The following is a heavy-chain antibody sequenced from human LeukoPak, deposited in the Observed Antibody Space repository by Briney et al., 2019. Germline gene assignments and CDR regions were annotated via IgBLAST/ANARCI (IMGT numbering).Heavy chain of an antibody. V-gene: IGHV1-2*02. CDR2: INPNSGGT. Sequence: ASVKVSCKASGYTFIVYYMHWVRQAPGQGREWMGWINPNSGGTKYEQRFQGRVIMTRDTSINTAYMEMRWLKSDDTAVYYCARLGATTYDYWGQGTLVTVSS. J-gene: IGHJ4*02. D-gene: IGHD1-26*01. CDR3: ARLGATTYDY. CDR1: GYTFIVYY.